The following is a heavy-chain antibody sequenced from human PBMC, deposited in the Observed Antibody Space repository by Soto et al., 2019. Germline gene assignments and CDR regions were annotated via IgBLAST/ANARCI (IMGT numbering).Heavy chain of an antibody. CDR2: ISSSSSYI. CDR3: ARDIHDYGDYDSAYYYYYYGMDV. V-gene: IGHV3-21*01. J-gene: IGHJ6*02. D-gene: IGHD4-17*01. CDR1: GFTFSSYS. Sequence: GGSLRLSCAASGFTFSSYSMNWVRQAPGKGLEWVSSISSSSSYIYYADSVKGRFTISRDNAKNSLYLQMNSLRAEDTAVYYCARDIHDYGDYDSAYYYYYYGMDVWGQGTTVTVSS.